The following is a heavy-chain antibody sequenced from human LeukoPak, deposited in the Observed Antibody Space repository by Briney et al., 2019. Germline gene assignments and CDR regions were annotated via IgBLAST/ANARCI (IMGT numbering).Heavy chain of an antibody. CDR1: GGSTSSYY. V-gene: IGHV4-59*12. CDR3: ARRGHSGWQPTTPVFDY. CDR2: IYYSGST. J-gene: IGHJ4*02. D-gene: IGHD5-12*01. Sequence: PSETLSLTCTVSGGSTSSYYWSWIRQPPGKGLEWIGYIYYSGSTNYNPSLKSRRVTISVDTSKNQFSLKLSSVTAADTAVYYCARRGHSGWQPTTPVFDYWGQGTLVTVSS.